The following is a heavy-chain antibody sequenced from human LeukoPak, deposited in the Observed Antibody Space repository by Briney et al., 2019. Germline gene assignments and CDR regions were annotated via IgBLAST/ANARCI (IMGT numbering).Heavy chain of an antibody. CDR3: AREPVAGTSFDY. V-gene: IGHV4-4*07. Sequence: PSETLSLTCTVPGGSISSYYWSWIRQPAGKGLEWIGRIYTSGSTNYNPSLKSRVTISVDKSKNQFSLKLSSVTAADTAVYYCAREPVAGTSFDYWGQGTLVTVSS. D-gene: IGHD6-19*01. J-gene: IGHJ4*02. CDR1: GGSISSYY. CDR2: IYTSGST.